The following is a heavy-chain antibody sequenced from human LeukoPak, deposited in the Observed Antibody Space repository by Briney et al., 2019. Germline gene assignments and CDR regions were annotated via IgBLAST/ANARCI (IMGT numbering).Heavy chain of an antibody. V-gene: IGHV4-34*01. CDR3: ARGRFTISD. CDR1: GGSFSGYY. J-gene: IGHJ4*02. D-gene: IGHD3-9*01. Sequence: SETLSLTCAVYGGSFSGYYWSWIRQPPGKGLEWIGEINHSGSTNYNPSLKSRVTISVDTSKNQFSLKLSSVTAADTAVYYCARGRFTISDWGQGTLGTVSS. CDR2: INHSGST.